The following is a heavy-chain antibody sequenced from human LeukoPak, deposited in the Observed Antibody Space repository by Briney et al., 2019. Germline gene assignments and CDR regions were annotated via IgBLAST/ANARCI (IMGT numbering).Heavy chain of an antibody. J-gene: IGHJ6*02. CDR3: ARAMIPGYCSGGSCYAGVYYYYGMDV. D-gene: IGHD2-15*01. Sequence: GGSLRLSCAASGFTVSSNYMSWVRQAPGKGLEWVSVIYSGGSTYYADSVKGRFTISRDNSKNTLYLQMNSLRAEDTAVYYCARAMIPGYCSGGSCYAGVYYYYGMDVWGQGTTVTVSS. CDR2: IYSGGST. V-gene: IGHV3-53*01. CDR1: GFTVSSNY.